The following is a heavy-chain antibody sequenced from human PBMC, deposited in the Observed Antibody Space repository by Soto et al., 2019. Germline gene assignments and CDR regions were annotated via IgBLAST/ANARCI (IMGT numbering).Heavy chain of an antibody. CDR1: GDSMRSNNW. CDR2: IYHSGTT. V-gene: IGHV4-4*02. CDR3: ARGGYDSSGYYFRLDY. Sequence: PSETLSLTCAVSGDSMRSNNWWSWVRQPPGKGLEWIGEIYHSGTTNYNPSLKSRVTISVDKSKNQFSLRLNSVTAADTAFYYCARGGYDSSGYYFRLDYWGQGTLVTVS. D-gene: IGHD3-22*01. J-gene: IGHJ4*02.